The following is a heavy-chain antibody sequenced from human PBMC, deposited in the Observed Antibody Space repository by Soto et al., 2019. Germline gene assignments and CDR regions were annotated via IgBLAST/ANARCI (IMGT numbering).Heavy chain of an antibody. CDR2: ISASSSYI. CDR3: ETGSGSYYMGYAFDI. CDR1: GFTFSNYN. V-gene: IGHV3-21*01. J-gene: IGHJ3*02. D-gene: IGHD3-10*01. Sequence: EVQLVESGGGLVKPGGSLRLACAASGFTFSNYNMNWVRQAPGKGLEWVSSISASSSYIYYADAVKGRFNISRDNAKNSLFLQMNSLRAEDTAVYYCETGSGSYYMGYAFDIWCQGTMVTVSS.